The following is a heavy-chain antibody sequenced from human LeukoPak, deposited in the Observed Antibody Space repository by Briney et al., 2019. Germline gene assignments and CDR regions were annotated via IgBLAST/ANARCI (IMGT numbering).Heavy chain of an antibody. D-gene: IGHD3-10*01. CDR3: ARVRLGGSGSSPINWFDP. V-gene: IGHV1-2*02. J-gene: IGHJ5*02. CDR2: INPNSGGT. Sequence: ASVKVSCKASGYTFTGYYMHWVRQAPGQGLEWMGWINPNSGGTNYAQKFQGRVTMTRDTSISTAYTELSRLRSDDTAVYYCARVRLGGSGSSPINWFDPWGQGTLVTVSS. CDR1: GYTFTGYY.